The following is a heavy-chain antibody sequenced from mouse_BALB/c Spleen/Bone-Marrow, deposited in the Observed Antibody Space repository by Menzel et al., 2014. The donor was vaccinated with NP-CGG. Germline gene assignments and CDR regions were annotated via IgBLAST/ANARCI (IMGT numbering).Heavy chain of an antibody. Sequence: EVQLVESGGGLVQPGRSLKLSCAASGFTFSSYGMSWVRQTPDKRLEWVATISSGGGYTYYPDSVKGRFTISRDNANNTLYLQMSSLKSEDTAMYYCTRQRNWDHYAMDYWGQGTSVTVSS. D-gene: IGHD4-1*01. J-gene: IGHJ4*01. CDR2: ISSGGGYT. V-gene: IGHV5-6*01. CDR1: GFTFSSYG. CDR3: TRQRNWDHYAMDY.